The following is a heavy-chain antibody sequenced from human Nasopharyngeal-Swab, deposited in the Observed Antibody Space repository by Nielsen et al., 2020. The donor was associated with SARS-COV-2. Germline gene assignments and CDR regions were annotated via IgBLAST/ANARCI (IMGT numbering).Heavy chain of an antibody. J-gene: IGHJ4*02. V-gene: IGHV1-18*01. D-gene: IGHD5-12*01. Sequence: ASVKVSCKASGDTFTGDGISWVRQAPGQGLEWMGWISAYNGNTNYAQKLQGRVTMTTDTSTSTAYMELRSLRSDDTAVYYCARSPIVATVFVFDYWGQGTLVTVSS. CDR1: GDTFTGDG. CDR3: ARSPIVATVFVFDY. CDR2: ISAYNGNT.